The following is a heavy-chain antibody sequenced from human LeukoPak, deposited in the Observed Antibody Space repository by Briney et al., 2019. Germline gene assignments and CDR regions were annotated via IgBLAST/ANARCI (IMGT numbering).Heavy chain of an antibody. Sequence: ASVKVSCKASGYTFTSYGISWVRQAPGQGLEWMGWISAYNGNTNYAQKLQVRVTMTTDTSTSTAYMELRSLRSDDTAVYYCAREDYYDSSGYYPYWGQGTLVTVSS. V-gene: IGHV1-18*01. D-gene: IGHD3-22*01. CDR3: AREDYYDSSGYYPY. J-gene: IGHJ4*02. CDR1: GYTFTSYG. CDR2: ISAYNGNT.